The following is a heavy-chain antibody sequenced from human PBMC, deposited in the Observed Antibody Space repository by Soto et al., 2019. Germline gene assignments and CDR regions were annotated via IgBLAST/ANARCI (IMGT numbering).Heavy chain of an antibody. CDR3: ARDRGDWRGVDAFDL. Sequence: QVQLVQSGAEVKKPGSSVKVSCKASGGTFSSYAISWVRQAPGQGLEWMGGSIPIFGTANYAQKFQGRVTITADESTSTADMELSRLRSEDTAVYYCARDRGDWRGVDAFDLWGQGTMVPVSS. J-gene: IGHJ3*01. V-gene: IGHV1-69*01. CDR2: SIPIFGTA. CDR1: GGTFSSYA. D-gene: IGHD2-21*02.